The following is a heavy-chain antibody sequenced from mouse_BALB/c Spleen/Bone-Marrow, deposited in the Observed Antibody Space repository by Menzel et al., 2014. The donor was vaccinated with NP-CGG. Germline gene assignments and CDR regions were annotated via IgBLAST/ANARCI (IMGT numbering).Heavy chain of an antibody. CDR3: ARYDGYSDY. CDR2: INPGSGST. J-gene: IGHJ2*01. CDR1: GYAFTDYL. D-gene: IGHD2-3*01. Sequence: VQLQQSGAELVRPGTSVKVSCKASGYAFTDYLMEWLKQRPGQGLEWIGVINPGSGSTNYNEKFKDKATLTADKSSSTAYMQLSSLTSDDSAVYFCARYDGYSDYWGQGTILTVSS. V-gene: IGHV1-54*01.